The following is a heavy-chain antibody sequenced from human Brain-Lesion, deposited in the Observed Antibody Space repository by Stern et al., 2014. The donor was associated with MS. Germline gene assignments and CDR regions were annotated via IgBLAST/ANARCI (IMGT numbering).Heavy chain of an antibody. D-gene: IGHD3-3*01. CDR2: INPNTGGP. J-gene: IGHJ6*02. CDR3: ARDQRGITIFGVVTDYYYLGMDV. V-gene: IGHV1-2*02. CDR1: GYIFTGYY. Sequence: QLVQSGAEVKKPGASVKVSCKTSGYIFTGYYIHWVRQAPGQGLEWMAWINPNTGGPKYAQKFQGRVTMSRDTSISTAYVELSSLTSDDMAVYYCARDQRGITIFGVVTDYYYLGMDVWGQGTTVTVSS.